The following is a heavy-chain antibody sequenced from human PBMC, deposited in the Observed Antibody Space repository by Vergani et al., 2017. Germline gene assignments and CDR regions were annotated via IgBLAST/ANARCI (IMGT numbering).Heavy chain of an antibody. CDR3: MAAAGTYYYYYGMDV. CDR2: IDPSDSYT. V-gene: IGHV5-10-1*01. CDR1: GYSFTSYW. J-gene: IGHJ6*02. D-gene: IGHD6-13*01. Sequence: EVQLVQSGAEVKKPGESLRISCKGSGYSFTSYWISWVRQMPGKGLEWMGRIDPSDSYTNYSPSFQGHVTISADKSISTAYLQWSSLKASDTAMYYCMAAAGTYYYYYGMDVWGQGTTVTVSS.